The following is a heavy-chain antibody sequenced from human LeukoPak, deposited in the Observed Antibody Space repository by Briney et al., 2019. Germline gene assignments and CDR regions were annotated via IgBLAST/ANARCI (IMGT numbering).Heavy chain of an antibody. Sequence: AGGSLRLSCAASGFTFSSYGMHWVRQAPGKGLEWVAVISYDGSNKYYADSVKGRFTISRDNSKNTLYLQMNSLRAEDTAVYYCAKDMQTWPRFPDYWGQGTLVTVSS. D-gene: IGHD5-12*01. V-gene: IGHV3-30*18. J-gene: IGHJ4*02. CDR1: GFTFSSYG. CDR3: AKDMQTWPRFPDY. CDR2: ISYDGSNK.